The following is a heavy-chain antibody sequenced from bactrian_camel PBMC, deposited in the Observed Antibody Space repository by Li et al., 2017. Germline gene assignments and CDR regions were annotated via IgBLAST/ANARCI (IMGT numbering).Heavy chain of an antibody. CDR2: VYLRRGNT. D-gene: IGHD6*01. V-gene: IGHV3-3*01. CDR1: GYTYSSYR. CDR3: AVVRYGGGCSLSPTIFDH. Sequence: HVQLVESGGGSVQAGGSLRLSCAASGYTYSSYRLGWFRQAPGKQREWVVGVYLRRGNTYYADSVKGRFTISQDMAKNTVYLQMNSLKPEDTAMYYCAVVRYGGGCSLSPTIFDHWGQGTQVTVS. J-gene: IGHJ4*01.